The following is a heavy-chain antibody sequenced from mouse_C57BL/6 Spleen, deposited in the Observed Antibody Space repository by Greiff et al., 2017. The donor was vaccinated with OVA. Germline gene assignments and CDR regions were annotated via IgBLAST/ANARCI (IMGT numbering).Heavy chain of an antibody. CDR1: GFTFSSYG. CDR3: ARGYGKGTWFAY. V-gene: IGHV5-6*01. J-gene: IGHJ3*01. Sequence: EVQGVESGGDLVKPGGSLKLSCAASGFTFSSYGMSWVRQTPDKRLEWVATISSGGSYTYYPDSVKGRFTISRDNAKNTLYLQMSSLKSEDTAMYYCARGYGKGTWFAYWGQGTLVTVSA. D-gene: IGHD2-10*02. CDR2: ISSGGSYT.